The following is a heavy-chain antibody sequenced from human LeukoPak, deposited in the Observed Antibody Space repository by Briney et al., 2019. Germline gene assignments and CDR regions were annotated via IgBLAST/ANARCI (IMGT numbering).Heavy chain of an antibody. Sequence: GRSLRLSCAASGFTFDDYAMHWVRQAPGKGLEWVSGISWNSGSIGYADSVKGRFTISRDNAKNSLYLQMNSLRAEDTALYYCAKDMLTYCGGDCQDAFDIWGQGTMVTVSS. CDR3: AKDMLTYCGGDCQDAFDI. D-gene: IGHD2-21*02. CDR1: GFTFDDYA. J-gene: IGHJ3*02. CDR2: ISWNSGSI. V-gene: IGHV3-9*01.